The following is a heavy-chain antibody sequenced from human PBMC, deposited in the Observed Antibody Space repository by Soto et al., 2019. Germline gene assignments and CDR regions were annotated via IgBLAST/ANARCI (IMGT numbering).Heavy chain of an antibody. V-gene: IGHV1-3*01. J-gene: IGHJ5*02. CDR2: INAGNGNT. CDR3: ARDYSAVAGTLFDP. D-gene: IGHD6-19*01. CDR1: GYTFTSYA. Sequence: ASVKVSCKASGYTFTSYAMHWVRQAPGQRLEWMGWINAGNGNTKYSQKFQGRVTITRDTSTSTAYMELRSLRSDDTAVYYCARDYSAVAGTLFDPWGQGALVTVSS.